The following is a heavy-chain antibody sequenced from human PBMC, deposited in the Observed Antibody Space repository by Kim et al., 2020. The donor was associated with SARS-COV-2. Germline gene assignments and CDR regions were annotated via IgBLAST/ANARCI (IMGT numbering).Heavy chain of an antibody. CDR2: ISYDGSNK. J-gene: IGHJ6*02. CDR3: AKDSPGVYGMDV. D-gene: IGHD3-10*01. V-gene: IGHV3-30*18. CDR1: GFTFSSYG. Sequence: GGSLRLSCAASGFTFSSYGMHWVRQAPGKGLEWVAVISYDGSNKYYADSVKGRFTISRDNSKNTLYLQMNSLRAEDTAVYYCAKDSPGVYGMDVWGQGTT.